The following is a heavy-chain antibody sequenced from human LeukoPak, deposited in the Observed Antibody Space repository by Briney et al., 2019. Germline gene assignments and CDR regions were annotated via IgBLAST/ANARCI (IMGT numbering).Heavy chain of an antibody. CDR2: ISYDGSNK. V-gene: IGHV3-30-3*01. D-gene: IGHD6-6*01. CDR1: GFTFSSYA. J-gene: IGHJ4*02. CDR3: ARDSDGSSFGY. Sequence: GGSLRLSCAASGFTFSSYAMHWVRQAPGKGLEWVAVISYDGSNKYYADSVKGRFTISRDNSKNTLYLQMNSLRAEDTAVYYCARDSDGSSFGYWGQGTLVTVSS.